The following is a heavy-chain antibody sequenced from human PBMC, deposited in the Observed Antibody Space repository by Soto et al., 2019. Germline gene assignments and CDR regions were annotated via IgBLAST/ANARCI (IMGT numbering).Heavy chain of an antibody. Sequence: PSETLSLTCIVSGDSIKTNQWGWIRQPPGKGLEWIAYISNSGTANHNPSLKSRVTMSIDMARNQFSLHLNSVTAADTAVYYCARDLMGSLDYWGQGILVTVSS. D-gene: IGHD3-10*01. V-gene: IGHV4-59*01. CDR2: ISNSGTA. J-gene: IGHJ4*02. CDR3: ARDLMGSLDY. CDR1: GDSIKTNQ.